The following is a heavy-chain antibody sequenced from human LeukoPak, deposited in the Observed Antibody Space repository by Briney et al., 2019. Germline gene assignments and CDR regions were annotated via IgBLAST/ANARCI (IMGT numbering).Heavy chain of an antibody. CDR2: ISHSGST. CDR3: ARGGIVATITFDY. V-gene: IGHV4-34*01. D-gene: IGHD5-12*01. Sequence: SETLSLTCAVYGGSFSGYYWSWIRQPPGKGLEWIGEISHSGSTYYNPSLKSRVTISVDRSKNQFSLKLSSVTAADTAVYYCARGGIVATITFDYWGQGTLVTVSS. CDR1: GGSFSGYY. J-gene: IGHJ4*02.